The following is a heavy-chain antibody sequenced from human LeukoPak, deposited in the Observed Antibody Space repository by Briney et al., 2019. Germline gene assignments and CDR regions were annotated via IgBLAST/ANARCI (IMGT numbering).Heavy chain of an antibody. Sequence: PGRSLRLSCAASGFTFGISGMHWVRQAPGKGLEWVAVIRYDGSNKYYADSVKGRFTISRDNSKNTLYLQMDSLRAEDTAVYYCARDSQAVPARSTWFDSWGQGTLVTVSS. D-gene: IGHD6-19*01. J-gene: IGHJ5*01. CDR3: ARDSQAVPARSTWFDS. CDR1: GFTFGISG. V-gene: IGHV3-33*01. CDR2: IRYDGSNK.